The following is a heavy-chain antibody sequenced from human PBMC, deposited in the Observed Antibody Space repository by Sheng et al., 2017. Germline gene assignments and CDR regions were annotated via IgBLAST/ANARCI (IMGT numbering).Heavy chain of an antibody. D-gene: IGHD3-3*02. V-gene: IGHV4-61*02. CDR3: ARADLAAFDI. Sequence: QVQLQESGPGLVKPSQTLSLTCTVSGGSISSGSYYWSWIRQPAGKGLEWIGRIYTSGSTNYNPSLKSRVTISVDTSKNQFSLKLSSVTAADTAVYYCARADLAAFDIWGQGTMVTVSS. J-gene: IGHJ3*02. CDR2: IYTSGST. CDR1: GGSISSGSYY.